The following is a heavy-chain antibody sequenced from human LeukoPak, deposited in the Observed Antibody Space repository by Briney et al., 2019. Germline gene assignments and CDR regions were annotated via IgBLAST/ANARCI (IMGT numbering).Heavy chain of an antibody. CDR2: INSDGSSI. J-gene: IGHJ4*02. Sequence: GGSLRLSCAASGFTFSSYWMHWVRQVPEKRLVWVSRINSDGSSINYADSVKGRFTISRDNAKNTLYLRMNSLRAEDTAVYYCARDRDGYKSFDYWGQGTLVTVSS. CDR3: ARDRDGYKSFDY. CDR1: GFTFSSYW. V-gene: IGHV3-74*01. D-gene: IGHD5-24*01.